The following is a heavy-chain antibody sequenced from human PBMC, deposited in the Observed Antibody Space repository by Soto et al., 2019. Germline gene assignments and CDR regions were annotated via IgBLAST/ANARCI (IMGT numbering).Heavy chain of an antibody. CDR3: ARDGSSLHTYYYYGIDV. CDR1: GYTFTGYY. Sequence: ASVKVSCKASGYTFTGYYMHWVRQAPGQGLEWMGWINPNSGGTNYAQKFQGWVTMTRDTSISTAYMELSRLRSDDTAVYYCARDGSSLHTYYYYGIDVWGQGTTVTVS. D-gene: IGHD6-6*01. V-gene: IGHV1-2*04. J-gene: IGHJ6*02. CDR2: INPNSGGT.